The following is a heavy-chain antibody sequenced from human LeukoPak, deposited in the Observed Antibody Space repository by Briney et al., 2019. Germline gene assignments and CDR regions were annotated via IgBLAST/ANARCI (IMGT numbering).Heavy chain of an antibody. CDR2: TSYEGSNK. J-gene: IGHJ6*04. CDR1: GFTFSSYG. CDR3: ANNGRGGWYDYYYGMDV. Sequence: PGGSLRLSCVASGFTFSSYGMHWVRQAPGNGLEWVAVTSYEGSNKNYADSVKGRFTISRDNSKNTLYLQMNSLRAEDTAVYYCANNGRGGWYDYYYGMDVWGKGTTVTVSS. D-gene: IGHD6-19*01. V-gene: IGHV3-30*18.